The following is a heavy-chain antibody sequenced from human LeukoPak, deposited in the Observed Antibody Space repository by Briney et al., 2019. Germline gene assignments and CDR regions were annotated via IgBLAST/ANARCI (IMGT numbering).Heavy chain of an antibody. V-gene: IGHV3-30-3*01. CDR3: ERDGLLGYFDY. Sequence: PGGSLRLSCAASGFTFSSYAMHWVRQAPGKGLEWEAGISYDGSNKYYADSVKGGFTISRDNSKNKLYLQMNSLRAEDTAVYYCERDGLLGYFDYWGQGTLVSVSS. D-gene: IGHD1-26*01. J-gene: IGHJ4*02. CDR2: ISYDGSNK. CDR1: GFTFSSYA.